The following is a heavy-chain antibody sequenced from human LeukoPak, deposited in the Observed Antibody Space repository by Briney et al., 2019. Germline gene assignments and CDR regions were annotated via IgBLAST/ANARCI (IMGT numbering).Heavy chain of an antibody. V-gene: IGHV4-4*07. J-gene: IGHJ4*02. CDR1: GGSISSYY. CDR3: ARGIAVAGNLGTFDY. Sequence: SETLSLTCTVSGGSISSYYWSWIRQPAGKGLEWIGRIYTSGSTNYNPSLKSRVTMSVDTSKNQFSLKLSSVTAADTAVYYCARGIAVAGNLGTFDYWGQGTLVTVSS. D-gene: IGHD6-19*01. CDR2: IYTSGST.